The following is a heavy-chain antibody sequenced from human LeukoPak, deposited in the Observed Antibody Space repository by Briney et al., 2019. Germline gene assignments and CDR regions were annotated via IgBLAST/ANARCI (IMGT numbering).Heavy chain of an antibody. D-gene: IGHD3-10*01. V-gene: IGHV3-33*01. CDR2: IRDDGSNK. CDR3: ARPPMVRGVIITGDDVFDI. Sequence: PGGSLRLSCAASGFTFSGYGMHWVRQAPGKGLEWVSVIRDDGSNKYYADSVKGRFTISRDNSKNTLYLQMNSLKAEDTAVYYCARPPMVRGVIITGDDVFDIWGQGTMVTVSS. CDR1: GFTFSGYG. J-gene: IGHJ3*02.